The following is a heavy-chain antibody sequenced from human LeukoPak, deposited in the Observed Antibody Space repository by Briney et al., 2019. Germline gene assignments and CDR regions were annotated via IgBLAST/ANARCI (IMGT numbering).Heavy chain of an antibody. D-gene: IGHD5-18*01. CDR3: ARGSFSGIQLFPFDY. Sequence: SGGSLRLSCAASGFTFSSYSMNWVRQTPGKGLEWVSYIRSSGSPIYYADSVRGRFTISRDNAKNSLYLQMNSLRDEDTAVYYCARGSFSGIQLFPFDYWGQGTLVTVSS. CDR1: GFTFSSYS. J-gene: IGHJ4*02. CDR2: IRSSGSPI. V-gene: IGHV3-48*02.